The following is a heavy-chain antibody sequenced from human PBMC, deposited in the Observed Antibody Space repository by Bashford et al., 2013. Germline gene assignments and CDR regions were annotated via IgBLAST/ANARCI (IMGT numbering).Heavy chain of an antibody. CDR1: GYTFTSYG. Sequence: ASVKGSPARASGYTFTSYGISWVRQAPGQGLEWMGWISAYNGNTNYAQKLQGRVTMTTDTSTSTAYMELRSLRSDDTAVYYCARDRGKVLRYFDWSHAHQYYYYGMDVWGQGTTVTVSS. CDR3: ARDRGKVLRYFDWSHAHQYYYYGMDV. D-gene: IGHD3-9*01. CDR2: ISAYNGNT. V-gene: IGHV1-18*01. J-gene: IGHJ6*02.